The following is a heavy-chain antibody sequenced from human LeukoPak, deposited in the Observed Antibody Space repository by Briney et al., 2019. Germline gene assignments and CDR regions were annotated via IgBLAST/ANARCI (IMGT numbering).Heavy chain of an antibody. D-gene: IGHD5-18*01. V-gene: IGHV4-31*03. CDR3: ARGQPQYYYYGMDV. Sequence: SDTLSLTCTVSGGSISSGGYYWSWIRQHPGKGLELNGYIYYNGSTYYNPSLKSRVTISVDTSKNQFSLKLSSVTAADTAVYYCARGQPQYYYYGMDVWGQGTTVTVSS. CDR1: GGSISSGGYY. J-gene: IGHJ6*02. CDR2: IYYNGST.